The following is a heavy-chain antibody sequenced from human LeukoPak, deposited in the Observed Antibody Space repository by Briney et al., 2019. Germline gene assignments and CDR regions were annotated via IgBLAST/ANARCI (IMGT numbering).Heavy chain of an antibody. Sequence: GGSLRLSCAASGFTFSSYAMSWVRQAPGKGLEWVSAISGSGGSTYYADSVKGRFTISRDNSKNTLYLQMNSLRAEATAVYYCAKDQNYYDSSGYYPRPYNWFDPWGQGTLVTVSS. CDR3: AKDQNYYDSSGYYPRPYNWFDP. J-gene: IGHJ5*02. CDR2: ISGSGGST. V-gene: IGHV3-23*01. CDR1: GFTFSSYA. D-gene: IGHD3-22*01.